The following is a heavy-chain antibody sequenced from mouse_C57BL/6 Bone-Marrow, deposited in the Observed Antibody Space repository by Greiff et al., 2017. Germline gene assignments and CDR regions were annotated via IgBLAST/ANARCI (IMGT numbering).Heavy chain of an antibody. D-gene: IGHD1-3*01. CDR1: GYAFSSSW. CDR3: ACEGITGPRFAY. Sequence: VQLVESGPELVKPGASVKISCKASGYAFSSSWMNWVKQRPGQGLEWIGRIYPGDGDTNYNGKFKGKATLTADKSSSTAYMQLSILTSEDSSVYTCACEGITGPRFAYWGQGTLVTVSA. J-gene: IGHJ3*01. V-gene: IGHV1-82*01. CDR2: IYPGDGDT.